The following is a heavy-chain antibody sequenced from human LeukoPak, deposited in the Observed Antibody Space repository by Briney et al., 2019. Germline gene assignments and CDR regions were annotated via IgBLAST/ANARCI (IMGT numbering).Heavy chain of an antibody. J-gene: IGHJ4*02. CDR1: GYTFTGYY. Sequence: ASVKVSCKASGYTFTGYYMHWVRQAPGQGLEWRGWINPNSGGTNYAQKFQGRVTMTRETSISTAYMELSRLRSDDTAVYYCARTAIVRGVTVDYWGQGTLVTVSS. V-gene: IGHV1-2*02. CDR2: INPNSGGT. D-gene: IGHD3-10*01. CDR3: ARTAIVRGVTVDY.